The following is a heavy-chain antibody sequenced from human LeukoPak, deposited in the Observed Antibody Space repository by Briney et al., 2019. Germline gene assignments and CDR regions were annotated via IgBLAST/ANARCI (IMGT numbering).Heavy chain of an antibody. Sequence: ASVKVSCKTSGYTFTNSGISWVRQAPGQGGEWMGWISPYNGDTIYAQKLQGRVTVTTDTSTSTAYMELRSLRSDDTGVYYCTRTVLDCKNGVCYDYWGQGTLGTVS. J-gene: IGHJ4*02. V-gene: IGHV1-18*01. CDR3: TRTVLDCKNGVCYDY. D-gene: IGHD2-8*01. CDR1: GYTFTNSG. CDR2: ISPYNGDT.